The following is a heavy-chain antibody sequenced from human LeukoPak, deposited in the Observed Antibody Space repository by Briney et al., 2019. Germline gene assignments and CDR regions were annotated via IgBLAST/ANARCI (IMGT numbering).Heavy chain of an antibody. CDR2: ISYDGSNK. V-gene: IGHV3-30-3*01. Sequence: GGSLRLSCAASGFTFSSYAMHWVRQASGKGLEWVAVISYDGSNKYYADSVKGRFTISRGNSKNTLYLQMNSLRAEDTAVYYCARDRVGATDYFGYWGQGTLVTVSS. CDR3: ARDRVGATDYFGY. CDR1: GFTFSSYA. D-gene: IGHD1-26*01. J-gene: IGHJ4*02.